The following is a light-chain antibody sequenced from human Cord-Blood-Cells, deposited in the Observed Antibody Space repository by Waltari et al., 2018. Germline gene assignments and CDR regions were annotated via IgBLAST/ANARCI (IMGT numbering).Light chain of an antibody. J-gene: IGKJ4*01. CDR3: QQYGSSPLT. Sequence: EIVLTQSPGTLSLYPGERATLSCRASQSVSSSYLAWYQQKPGQAPRLLIYGASSRATGIPDMFSGRGSGTDFTLTISRLEPEDFAVYYCQQYGSSPLTFGGGTKVEIK. CDR2: GAS. CDR1: QSVSSSY. V-gene: IGKV3-20*01.